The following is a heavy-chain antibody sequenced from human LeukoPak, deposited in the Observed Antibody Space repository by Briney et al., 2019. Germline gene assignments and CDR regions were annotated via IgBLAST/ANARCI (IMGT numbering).Heavy chain of an antibody. CDR3: AKDREGGYSSGYYFDY. J-gene: IGHJ4*02. CDR2: ISGSGITT. V-gene: IGHV3-23*01. Sequence: QAGGSLRLSCAASGFTFSSYSMNWVRQTPGKGLEWVSSISGSGITTHYADFVKGRFTISRDNSKNTLFLQMNSLRVEDTAIYYCAKDREGGYSSGYYFDYWGQEALVTVSS. CDR1: GFTFSSYS. D-gene: IGHD5-18*01.